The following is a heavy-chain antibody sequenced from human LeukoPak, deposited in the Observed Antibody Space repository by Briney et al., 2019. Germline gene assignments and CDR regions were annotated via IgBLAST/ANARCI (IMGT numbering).Heavy chain of an antibody. CDR2: IWFDGNNY. J-gene: IGHJ4*02. D-gene: IGHD2-21*02. V-gene: IGHV3-33*01. CDR3: ARDLNPYCGGDCWFDY. CDR1: GFTFSTYG. Sequence: GGPLRLACAASGFTFSTYGMHWVRQAPGKGLEWVAVIWFDGNNYYYADSVKGRFTISRDNSKNMLYLQMNSLRAEDTAVYYCARDLNPYCGGDCWFDYWGQGTLVTVSS.